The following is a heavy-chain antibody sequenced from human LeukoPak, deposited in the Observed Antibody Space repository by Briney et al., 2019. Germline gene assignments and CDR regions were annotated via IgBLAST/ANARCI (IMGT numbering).Heavy chain of an antibody. CDR3: ARMSPRYYYGSGGLPGSDY. Sequence: SGTLSLTCAVSGGSISSSNWWSWVRQPPGKGLEWIGEIYHSGSTNYNPSLKSRVTISVDKSKNQFSLKLSSVTAADTAVYYCARMSPRYYYGSGGLPGSDYWGQGTLVTVSS. J-gene: IGHJ4*02. CDR1: GGSISSSNW. CDR2: IYHSGST. D-gene: IGHD3-10*01. V-gene: IGHV4-4*02.